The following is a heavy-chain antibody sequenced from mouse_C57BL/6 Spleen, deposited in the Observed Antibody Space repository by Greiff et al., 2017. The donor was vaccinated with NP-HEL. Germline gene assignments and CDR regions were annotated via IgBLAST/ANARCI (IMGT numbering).Heavy chain of an antibody. V-gene: IGHV8-12*01. CDR1: FFSLLPSFLF. CDR2: IYWDDDK. D-gene: IGHD2-5*01. J-gene: IGHJ4*01. Sequence: QVTLKVSGPGILQSPPPLPPPFSFSFFSLLPSFLFFIFILQPSGKGLEWLAHIYWDDDKRYNPSLKSRLTISKDTSRNQVFLKITSVDTADTATYYCARTDSNGDYYAMDYWGQGTSVTVSS. CDR3: ARTDSNGDYYAMDY.